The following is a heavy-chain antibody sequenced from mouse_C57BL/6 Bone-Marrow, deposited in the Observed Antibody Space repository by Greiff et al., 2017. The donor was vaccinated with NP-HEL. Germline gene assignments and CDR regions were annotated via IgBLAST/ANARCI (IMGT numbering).Heavy chain of an antibody. CDR3: APMVTARGFAY. CDR1: GYTFTSYD. CDR2: IYPRDGST. D-gene: IGHD2-2*01. J-gene: IGHJ3*01. Sequence: VQLQQSGPELVKPGASVKLSCKASGYTFTSYDINWVKQRPGQGLEWIGWIYPRDGSTKYNEKFKGKATLTVDTSSSTAYMELHSLTSEDSAVYFCAPMVTARGFAYWGQGTLVTVSA. V-gene: IGHV1-85*01.